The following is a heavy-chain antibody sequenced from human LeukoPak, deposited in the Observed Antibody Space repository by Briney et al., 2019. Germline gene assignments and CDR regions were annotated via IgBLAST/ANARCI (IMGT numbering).Heavy chain of an antibody. CDR3: AKDKIDGDYVTPFVY. CDR1: GFTFSSYA. J-gene: IGHJ4*02. CDR2: ISSNGGST. D-gene: IGHD4-17*01. Sequence: GGSLRLSCSASGFTFSSYAMHWVRQAPGKGLEYVSAISSNGGSTYYTDSAKGRFTVSRDNSKNTMYLQLNSLRVEDTAMYFCAKDKIDGDYVTPFVYWGQGTLVTVSS. V-gene: IGHV3-64*04.